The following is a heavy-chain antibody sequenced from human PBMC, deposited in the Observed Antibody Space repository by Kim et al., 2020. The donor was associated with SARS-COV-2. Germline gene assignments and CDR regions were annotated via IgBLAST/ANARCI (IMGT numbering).Heavy chain of an antibody. D-gene: IGHD3-10*01. Sequence: NYTHSRKCRVTMSMDTSKTQFSLRLSSVTAADTAVYYCARLLGDDAFDIWGQGTMVTVSS. J-gene: IGHJ3*02. CDR3: ARLLGDDAFDI. V-gene: IGHV4-4*07.